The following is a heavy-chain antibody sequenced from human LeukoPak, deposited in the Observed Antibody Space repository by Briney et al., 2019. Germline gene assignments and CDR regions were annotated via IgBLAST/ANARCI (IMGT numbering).Heavy chain of an antibody. CDR3: VKDFVVVPGLVNYFDY. CDR2: IGGSIGST. D-gene: IGHD2-2*01. Sequence: GGSLRLSCAASGFIFSNYAMSWVRQGPGKGLEWVSSIGGSIGSTFYTDSVKGRFTISRDNSKNTLSLKMNSLRVEDTAVYYCVKDFVVVPGLVNYFDYWGQGTLVTVSS. J-gene: IGHJ4*02. CDR1: GFIFSNYA. V-gene: IGHV3-23*01.